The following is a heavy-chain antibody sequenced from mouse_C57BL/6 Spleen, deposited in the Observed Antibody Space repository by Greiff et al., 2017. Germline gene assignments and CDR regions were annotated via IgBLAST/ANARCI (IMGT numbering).Heavy chain of an antibody. V-gene: IGHV1-62-2*01. D-gene: IGHD1-1*01. CDR1: GYTFTEYT. CDR2: IYPGDGSN. Sequence: QVQLQQSGAELVKPGASVKLSCKASGYTFTEYTIHWVKQRAGQGLAWIGWIYPGDGSNKYNEKFKDKATLTVDKSSSTGYMERSRLTSEDSAVYFCARHEDYYGLWFAYWGQGTLVTVSA. J-gene: IGHJ3*01. CDR3: ARHEDYYGLWFAY.